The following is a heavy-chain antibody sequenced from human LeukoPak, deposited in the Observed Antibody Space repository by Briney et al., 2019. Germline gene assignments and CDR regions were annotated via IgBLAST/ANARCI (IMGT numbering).Heavy chain of an antibody. CDR1: GFTFSSYG. D-gene: IGHD3-3*01. J-gene: IGHJ3*02. V-gene: IGHV3-30*03. CDR2: ISYDGSNK. Sequence: GGSLRLSCAASGFTFSSYGMHWVRQAPGKGLEWVAVISYDGSNKYYADSVKGRFTISRDNSKNTLYLQMNSLRAEDTAVYYCARSVWSGYYTDAFDIWGQGTMVTVSS. CDR3: ARSVWSGYYTDAFDI.